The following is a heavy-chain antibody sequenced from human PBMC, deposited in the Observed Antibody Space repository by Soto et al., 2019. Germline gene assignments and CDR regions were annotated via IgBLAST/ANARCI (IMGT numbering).Heavy chain of an antibody. CDR1: GYTFTSYG. D-gene: IGHD3-22*01. Sequence: ASVKVSCKASGYTFTSYGISWVRQAPGQGLEWMGWISAYNGNTNYAQKLQGRVTMTTDTSTSTAYMELRSLRSDDTAVYYCARWGSWYDSSGDYNGFDIDYWGQGTLVTVSS. J-gene: IGHJ4*02. CDR3: ARWGSWYDSSGDYNGFDIDY. V-gene: IGHV1-18*01. CDR2: ISAYNGNT.